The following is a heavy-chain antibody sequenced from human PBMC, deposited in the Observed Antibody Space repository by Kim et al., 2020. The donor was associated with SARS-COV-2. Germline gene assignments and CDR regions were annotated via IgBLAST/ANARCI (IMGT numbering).Heavy chain of an antibody. Sequence: GGSLRLSCAASGFTFSSYAMHWVRQAPGKGLEWVAVISYDGSNKYYADSVKGRFTISRDNSKNTLYLQMNSLRAEDTAVYYCAKTYDFWSGYSGAFDYWGQGTLVTVSS. CDR1: GFTFSSYA. CDR2: ISYDGSNK. D-gene: IGHD3-3*01. J-gene: IGHJ4*02. CDR3: AKTYDFWSGYSGAFDY. V-gene: IGHV3-30*04.